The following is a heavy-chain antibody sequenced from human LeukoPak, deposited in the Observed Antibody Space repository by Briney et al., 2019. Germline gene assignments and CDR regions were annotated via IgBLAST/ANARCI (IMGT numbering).Heavy chain of an antibody. CDR2: ISSSGSTI. J-gene: IGHJ5*02. Sequence: GGSLRLSCAASGFTFSSYEMNWVRQAPGKGLEWVSYISSSGSTIYYADSVKGRFTISRDNAKNSLYLQMNSLRAEDTAVYYCARVSSSWYGLTFDPWGQGTLVTVSS. CDR3: ARVSSSWYGLTFDP. D-gene: IGHD6-13*01. V-gene: IGHV3-48*03. CDR1: GFTFSSYE.